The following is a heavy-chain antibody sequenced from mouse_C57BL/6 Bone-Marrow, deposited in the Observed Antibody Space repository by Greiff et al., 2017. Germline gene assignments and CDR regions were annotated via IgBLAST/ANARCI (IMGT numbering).Heavy chain of an antibody. CDR1: GYTFTSYR. CDR2: IDPSDSYT. D-gene: IGHD2-3*01. Sequence: QVQLQQSGAELVMPGASVKLSCKASGYTFTSYRMHWVKQRPGQGLEWIGEIDPSDSYTNYNQKFKGKSTLTVDKSSSTAYMQLSSLTSEDSAVYYCAREDDGYYSAWFAYWGQGTLVTVSA. J-gene: IGHJ3*01. CDR3: AREDDGYYSAWFAY. V-gene: IGHV1-69*01.